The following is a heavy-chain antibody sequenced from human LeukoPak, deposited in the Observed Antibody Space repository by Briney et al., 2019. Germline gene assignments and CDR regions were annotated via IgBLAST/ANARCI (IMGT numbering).Heavy chain of an antibody. CDR1: GFTFSSYA. D-gene: IGHD6-19*01. CDR2: ISDDGSSK. Sequence: GGSLRLSCAASGFTFSSYAMHWVRQPPGKGLEWVGVISDDGSSKYYADSVKGRFTISRDNSENMLYLHMKRLRNQATPVCNSSGRDGIRSASSGHLDYWGQGTLVTVSS. V-gene: IGHV3-30-3*01. CDR3: SGRDGIRSASSGHLDY. J-gene: IGHJ4*02.